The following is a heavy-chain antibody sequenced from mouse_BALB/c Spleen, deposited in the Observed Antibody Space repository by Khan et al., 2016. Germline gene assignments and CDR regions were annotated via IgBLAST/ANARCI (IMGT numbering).Heavy chain of an antibody. CDR1: GYSITSDYA. V-gene: IGHV3-2*02. Sequence: EVQLQESGPGLVKPSQSLSLTCTVTGYSITSDYAWNWIRQFPGNKLEWMGYISYSGSTSYNPSLKSRISITRDTSKNQFFLKLNSVTTEDTATYYCARRDDYDPYAMDYWGPGTSVPVSS. CDR2: ISYSGST. J-gene: IGHJ4*01. CDR3: ARRDDYDPYAMDY. D-gene: IGHD2-4*01.